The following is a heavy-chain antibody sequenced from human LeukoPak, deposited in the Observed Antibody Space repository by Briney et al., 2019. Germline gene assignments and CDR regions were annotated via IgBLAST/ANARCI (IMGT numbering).Heavy chain of an antibody. CDR1: GFSFSSYG. CDR2: ISGGSSNI. Sequence: PGGSLRLSCAASGFSFSSYGMNWVRQAPGKGLEWVSYISGGSSNIYYADSVKGRFTISRDNAKSSLFLQMHSLRDEDTAVYYCARGGKSVDYWGQGTLVTVSS. CDR3: ARGGKSVDY. J-gene: IGHJ4*02. V-gene: IGHV3-48*02.